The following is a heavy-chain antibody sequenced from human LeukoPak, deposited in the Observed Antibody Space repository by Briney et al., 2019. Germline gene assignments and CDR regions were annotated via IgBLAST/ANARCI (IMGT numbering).Heavy chain of an antibody. CDR2: IWYDGSNK. V-gene: IGHV3-33*01. CDR3: ASRGDMAAAAIDY. D-gene: IGHD2-15*01. J-gene: IGHJ4*02. Sequence: GGSLRLSCAASGFTFSSYGMHWVRQAPGKGLEWVAVIWYDGSNKYYADSVKGRFTISRDNSKNTLYLQMNSQRAEDTAVYYGASRGDMAAAAIDYWGQGTLVTVSS. CDR1: GFTFSSYG.